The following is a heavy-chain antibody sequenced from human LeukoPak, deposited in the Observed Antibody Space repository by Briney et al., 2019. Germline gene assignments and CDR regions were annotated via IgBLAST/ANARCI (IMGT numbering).Heavy chain of an antibody. V-gene: IGHV4-39*07. J-gene: IGHJ6*03. CDR1: GGSISSSSYY. Sequence: ASETLSLTCTVSGGSISSSSYYWGWIRQPPGKGLEWIGSIYYSGSTYYNPSLKSRVTISVDTSKNQFSLKLSSVTAADTAVYYCARVGRGSGWFYYYYYYMDVWGKGTTVTVSS. D-gene: IGHD6-19*01. CDR3: ARVGRGSGWFYYYYYYMDV. CDR2: IYYSGST.